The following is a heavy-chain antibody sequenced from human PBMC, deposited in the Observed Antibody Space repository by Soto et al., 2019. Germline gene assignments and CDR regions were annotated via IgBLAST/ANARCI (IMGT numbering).Heavy chain of an antibody. V-gene: IGHV5-51*01. J-gene: IGHJ4*02. D-gene: IGHD5-18*01. CDR3: ARHTVLVDTAMAKISLVY. CDR1: GYRFTNYW. CDR2: IYPDDSDT. Sequence: GESLKISCKGSGYRFTNYWIGWVRQMPGKGLEWVGIIYPDDSDTRYSPSFQDQVTISADRTINTAYLQWSSLKASDTAMYYCARHTVLVDTAMAKISLVYWCQGTLLT.